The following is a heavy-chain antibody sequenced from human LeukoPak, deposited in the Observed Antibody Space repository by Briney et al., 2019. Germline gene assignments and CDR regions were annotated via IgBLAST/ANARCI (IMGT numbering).Heavy chain of an antibody. CDR3: ARDRGYSSGPQDY. D-gene: IGHD6-19*01. CDR1: GYTFTGYY. J-gene: IGHJ4*02. V-gene: IGHV1-2*02. Sequence: ASVKVSCKASGYTFTGYYMHWVRQAPGQGLEWMGWINPNSGGINYAQKFQGRVTMARDTSISTAYMELSRLRSEDTAVYYCARDRGYSSGPQDYWGQGTLVTVSS. CDR2: INPNSGGI.